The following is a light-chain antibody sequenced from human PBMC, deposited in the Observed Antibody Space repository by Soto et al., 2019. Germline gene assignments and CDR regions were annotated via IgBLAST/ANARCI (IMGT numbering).Light chain of an antibody. J-gene: IGKJ5*01. CDR2: DAS. Sequence: EIVMPQYTATRSVSQVERATLSCRASQIVSSYLAWYQQKPGQAPRLLIYDASNRATGIPARFSGSGSGTDFTLTISGLEPQDFAVYYCQQRYSWPITFGQGTRLEIK. CDR3: QQRYSWPIT. V-gene: IGKV3-11*01. CDR1: QIVSSY.